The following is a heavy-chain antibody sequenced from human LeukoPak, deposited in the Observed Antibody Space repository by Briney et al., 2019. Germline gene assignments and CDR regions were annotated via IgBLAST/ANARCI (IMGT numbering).Heavy chain of an antibody. CDR3: ARASGYSYGLVYYYYYYGMDV. J-gene: IGHJ6*02. Sequence: ASVTVSCKASGYTFTSYYMHWVRQAPGQGLEWMGIINPSGGSTSYAQKFQGRVTMTRDTSTSTVYMELSSLRSEDTAVYYCARASGYSYGLVYYYYYYGMDVWGQGTTVTVSS. D-gene: IGHD5-18*01. CDR2: INPSGGST. CDR1: GYTFTSYY. V-gene: IGHV1-46*01.